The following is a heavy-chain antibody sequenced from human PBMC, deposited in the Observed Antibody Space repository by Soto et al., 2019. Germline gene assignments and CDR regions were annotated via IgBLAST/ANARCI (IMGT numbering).Heavy chain of an antibody. CDR1: GFTFSSEA. CDR2: ISYDGSNK. Sequence: GGSLRLSCAASGFTFSSEAMHWVRQAPGKGLEWVAVISYDGSNKYYADSVKGRFTISRDNSKNTLYLQMNSLRAEDTAVYYCARSPGIGVAEEYWGKGTTVSVAS. D-gene: IGHD6-19*01. J-gene: IGHJ6*04. CDR3: ARSPGIGVAEEY. V-gene: IGHV3-30-3*01.